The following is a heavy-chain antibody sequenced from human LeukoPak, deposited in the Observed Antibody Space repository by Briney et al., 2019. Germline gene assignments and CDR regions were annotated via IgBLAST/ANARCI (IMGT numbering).Heavy chain of an antibody. V-gene: IGHV5-51*01. Sequence: GESLQISCKGSGYDFTNYWIGWVRRMPGKGLEWMGIIYPGDSDTRYSPSFQGQVTISADKSISTAYLQWSSLKASDTAMYYCARRVIRGVNWFDPWGQGTLVTVSS. CDR1: GYDFTNYW. D-gene: IGHD3-10*01. J-gene: IGHJ5*02. CDR3: ARRVIRGVNWFDP. CDR2: IYPGDSDT.